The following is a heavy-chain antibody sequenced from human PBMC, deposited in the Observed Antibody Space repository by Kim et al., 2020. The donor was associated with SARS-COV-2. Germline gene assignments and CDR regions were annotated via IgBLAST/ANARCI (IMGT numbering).Heavy chain of an antibody. Sequence: YNPSLKSRVTISVDTSKNQFSLKLSSVTAADTAVYYCARVSIAAPASFDYWGQGTLVTVSS. J-gene: IGHJ4*02. V-gene: IGHV4-31*02. CDR3: ARVSIAAPASFDY. D-gene: IGHD6-13*01.